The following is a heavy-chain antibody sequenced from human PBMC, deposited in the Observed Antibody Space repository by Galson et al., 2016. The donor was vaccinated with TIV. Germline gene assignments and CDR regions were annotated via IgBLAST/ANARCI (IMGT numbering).Heavy chain of an antibody. Sequence: QSGAEVTKPEESLKISCTGSGYRFTNYWIGWVRQMPGKGLEWMGTIYPGDSDTRYSPSFPRQITTSACNSNSTTYLPWSSLRASVTTMYYCASSSRSSSNRNYYYYYMDVWGKGTTVTVSS. CDR2: IYPGDSDT. CDR3: ASSSRSSSNRNYYYYYMDV. V-gene: IGHV5-51*03. CDR1: GYRFTNYW. D-gene: IGHD6-13*01. J-gene: IGHJ6*03.